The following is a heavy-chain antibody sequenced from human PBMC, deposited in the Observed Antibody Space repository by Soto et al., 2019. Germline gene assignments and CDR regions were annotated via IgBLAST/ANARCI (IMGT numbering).Heavy chain of an antibody. CDR1: GFTFTRYS. V-gene: IGHV3-21*06. Sequence: LRLSCAAPGFTFTRYSMNWVRQAPGKGLEWVSSISSTTNYIYYGDSMKGRFTISRDNAKNSLYLEMNSLRAEDTAVYYCARESEDLTSNFDYWGQGTLVTVYS. CDR2: ISSTTNYI. J-gene: IGHJ4*02. CDR3: ARESEDLTSNFDY.